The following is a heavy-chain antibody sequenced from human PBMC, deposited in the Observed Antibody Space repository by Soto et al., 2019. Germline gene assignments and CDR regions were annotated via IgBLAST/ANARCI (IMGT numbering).Heavy chain of an antibody. Sequence: QVQLVESGGGVVQPGRSLILSCAASGFTFSSYGMHWVRQAPGKGLEWEAVISYDGSNKYYADSVKGRFTISRDNSKNTLYLQMNRLRAEYTAVYYCAKDDGPPDLIVEETAFDYWGQGILVTVSS. J-gene: IGHJ4*02. V-gene: IGHV3-30*18. CDR2: ISYDGSNK. D-gene: IGHD1-26*01. CDR1: GFTFSSYG. CDR3: AKDDGPPDLIVEETAFDY.